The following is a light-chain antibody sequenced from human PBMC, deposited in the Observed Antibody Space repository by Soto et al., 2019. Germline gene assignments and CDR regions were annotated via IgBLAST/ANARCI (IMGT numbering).Light chain of an antibody. CDR1: SSNIGAGYD. CDR2: GNI. Sequence: QSVLTQPPSVSGAPGQRVTISCTGSSSNIGAGYDVHWYQQRPGTAPKLLIFGNINRLSGVPDRFSGSKSGTSASLAITGLQAEDEGDYYCQSYDSTLSARYVFGTGTRSPS. CDR3: QSYDSTLSARYV. V-gene: IGLV1-40*01. J-gene: IGLJ1*01.